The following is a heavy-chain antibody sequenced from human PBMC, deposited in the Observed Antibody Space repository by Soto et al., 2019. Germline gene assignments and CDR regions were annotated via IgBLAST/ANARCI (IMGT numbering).Heavy chain of an antibody. CDR3: ASDYCSGGSCYSAGAFDI. CDR1: GFTFSSYS. J-gene: IGHJ3*02. CDR2: ISSSSSTI. Sequence: EVQLVESGGGLVQPGGSLRLSCAASGFTFSSYSMNWVRQAPGQGLEWVSYISSSSSTIYYADSVKGRFTISRDNAKNSLYLQMNSRRAEDTAVYYCASDYCSGGSCYSAGAFDIWGQGTMVTVSS. D-gene: IGHD2-15*01. V-gene: IGHV3-48*01.